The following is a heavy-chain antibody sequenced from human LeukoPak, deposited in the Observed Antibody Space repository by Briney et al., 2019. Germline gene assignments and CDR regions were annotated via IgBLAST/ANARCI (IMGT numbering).Heavy chain of an antibody. D-gene: IGHD2-2*01. V-gene: IGHV3-30*18. Sequence: SCKASGYTFTSYYMHWVRQAPGKGLEWVAVISYDGSNKYYADSVKGRFTISRDNSKNTLYLQMNSLRAEDTAVYYCAKESAGVPAAMMGYWGQGTLVTVSS. CDR3: AKESAGVPAAMMGY. CDR1: GYTFTSYY. CDR2: ISYDGSNK. J-gene: IGHJ4*02.